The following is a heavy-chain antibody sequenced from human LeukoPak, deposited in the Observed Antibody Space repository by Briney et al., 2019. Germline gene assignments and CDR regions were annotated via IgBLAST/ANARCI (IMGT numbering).Heavy chain of an antibody. Sequence: SETLSLTCAVSGYSISSGYYWGWIRQPPGKGLEWIGSIYHSESTYYNPSLKSRVTISVDTSKNQFSLKLSSVTAADTAVYYCARLTVVAEYFQHWGQGTLVTVSS. J-gene: IGHJ1*01. CDR3: ARLTVVAEYFQH. V-gene: IGHV4-38-2*01. CDR2: IYHSEST. D-gene: IGHD4-23*01. CDR1: GYSISSGYY.